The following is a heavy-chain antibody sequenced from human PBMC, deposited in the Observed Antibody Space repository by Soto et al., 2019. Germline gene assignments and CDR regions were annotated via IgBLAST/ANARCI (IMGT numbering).Heavy chain of an antibody. D-gene: IGHD3-3*01. CDR1: GFTFSSYG. Sequence: GGSLRLSCAASGFTFSSYGVHWVRQAPGKGLEWVAVIWYDGSNKYYADSVKGRFTISRDNSKNTLYLQMNSLRAEDTAVYYCANYDFWSGYGMDVWGQGTTVTVSS. CDR3: ANYDFWSGYGMDV. CDR2: IWYDGSNK. V-gene: IGHV3-33*06. J-gene: IGHJ6*02.